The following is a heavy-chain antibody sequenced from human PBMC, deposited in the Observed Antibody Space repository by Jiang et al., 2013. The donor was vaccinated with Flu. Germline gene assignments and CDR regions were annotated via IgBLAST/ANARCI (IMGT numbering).Heavy chain of an antibody. Sequence: SQTLSLTCAISGDSVSSNSAAWNWIRQSPSRGLEWLGRTYYRSKWYNDYAVSVKSRITINPDTSKNQFSLQLNSVAPEDTAVYYCARTTVTLGWNYYGMGRLGPKGPRSPSPQ. J-gene: IGHJ6*04. CDR1: GDSVSSNSAA. CDR3: ARTTVTLGWNYYGMGR. CDR2: TYYRSKWYN. V-gene: IGHV6-1*01. D-gene: IGHD4-17*01.